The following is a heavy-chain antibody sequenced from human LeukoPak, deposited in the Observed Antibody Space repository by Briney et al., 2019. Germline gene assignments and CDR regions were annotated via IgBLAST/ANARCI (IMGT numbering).Heavy chain of an antibody. CDR3: ARHTSMVRGVMKYYFDY. Sequence: PSETLSLTCTVSGGSISSSSYYWVWMRQPPGKGLEWIGSVYYSGSTYYNPSLKSRVTISVDTSKNQFSLRLNSVTAADTAVYYCARHTSMVRGVMKYYFDYWGQGTQATLSS. D-gene: IGHD3-10*01. CDR1: GGSISSSSYY. CDR2: VYYSGST. J-gene: IGHJ4*02. V-gene: IGHV4-39*01.